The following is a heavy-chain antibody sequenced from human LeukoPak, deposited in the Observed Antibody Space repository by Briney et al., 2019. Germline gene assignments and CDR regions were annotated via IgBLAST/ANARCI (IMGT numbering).Heavy chain of an antibody. CDR1: GGSISSYY. V-gene: IGHV4-59*01. Sequence: SETLSLTCTVSGGSISSYYWSWIRQPPGKGREWIGYIYYSGSTNYNPSLKSRVTISVDTSKNQFSLKLSSVTAADTAVYYCARGGYDILTGNDAFDIWGQGTMVTVSS. CDR2: IYYSGST. J-gene: IGHJ3*02. D-gene: IGHD3-9*01. CDR3: ARGGYDILTGNDAFDI.